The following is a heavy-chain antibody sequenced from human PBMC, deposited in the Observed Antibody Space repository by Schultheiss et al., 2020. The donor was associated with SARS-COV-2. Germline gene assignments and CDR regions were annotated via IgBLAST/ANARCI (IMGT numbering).Heavy chain of an antibody. J-gene: IGHJ4*02. V-gene: IGHV4-30-4*01. CDR3: ARMRVVDKDLDY. CDR2: IHYSGTT. D-gene: IGHD3-22*01. CDR1: GGSISSGDYY. Sequence: LRLSCTVSGGSISSGDYYWTWVRQSPGKGLEWIGYIHYSGTTYYNSSLKSRVTISVDTSKNQFSLRLSSVTAADTAVYYCARMRVVDKDLDYWGQGTLVTVSS.